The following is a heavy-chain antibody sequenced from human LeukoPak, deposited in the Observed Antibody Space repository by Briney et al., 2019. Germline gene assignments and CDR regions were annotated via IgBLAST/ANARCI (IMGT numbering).Heavy chain of an antibody. CDR1: GFTLTPYS. CDR2: ISSSSSIL. V-gene: IGHV3-48*01. CDR3: AREDTAMVPLYMDV. J-gene: IGHJ6*03. Sequence: GGSLRLSCAASGFTLTPYSMNWVRQAPGKGLEWISYISSSSSILYYADSVKGRFTISRDNAKKSLYLQMNSLRVEDTAVYYCAREDTAMVPLYMDVWGQGTTVTVSS. D-gene: IGHD5-18*01.